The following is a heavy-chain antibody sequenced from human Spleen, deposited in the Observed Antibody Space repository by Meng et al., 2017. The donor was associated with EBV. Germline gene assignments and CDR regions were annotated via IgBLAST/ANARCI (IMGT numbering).Heavy chain of an antibody. J-gene: IGHJ4*02. V-gene: IGHV1-2*06. CDR2: IIPTSGVT. CDR3: ARLVPGTDY. D-gene: IGHD2-8*02. Sequence: QFHLVQAGAVMKKPGALVKVSCKTSGFAFSSYAFHWVRQAPGQRLEWVGRIIPTSGVTLTAQKFQGRVTMSRDTSISTAYMELSRLRSDDTAVYYCARLVPGTDYWGQGTLVTVSS. CDR1: GFAFSSYA.